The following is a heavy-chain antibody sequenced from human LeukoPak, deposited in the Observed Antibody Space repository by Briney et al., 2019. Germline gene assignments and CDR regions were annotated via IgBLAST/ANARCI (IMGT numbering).Heavy chain of an antibody. CDR2: IIPIFGTA. Sequence: SMKVSCKASGGTFSSYAISWVRQAPGQGLEWMGGIIPIFGTANYAQKFQGRVTITTDESTSTAYMELSSLRSEDTAVYYCAGGYSYGPSFDYWGQGTLVTVSS. CDR1: GGTFSSYA. V-gene: IGHV1-69*05. D-gene: IGHD5-18*01. J-gene: IGHJ4*02. CDR3: AGGYSYGPSFDY.